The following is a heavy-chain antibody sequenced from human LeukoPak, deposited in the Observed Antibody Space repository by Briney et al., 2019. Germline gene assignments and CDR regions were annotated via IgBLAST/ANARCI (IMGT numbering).Heavy chain of an antibody. CDR2: FDPDDGET. CDR3: ARDYDSSGYYYLYYFDY. Sequence: ASVKVSCKVSGYTLTELSMHWVRQAPGKGLEWMGGFDPDDGETIYAQKFQGRVTMTEDTSTDTAYMELSSLRSEDTAVYYCARDYDSSGYYYLYYFDYWGQGTLVTVSS. J-gene: IGHJ4*02. D-gene: IGHD3-22*01. CDR1: GYTLTELS. V-gene: IGHV1-24*01.